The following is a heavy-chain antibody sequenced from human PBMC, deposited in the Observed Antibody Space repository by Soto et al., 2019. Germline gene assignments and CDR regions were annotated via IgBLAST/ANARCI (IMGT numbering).Heavy chain of an antibody. CDR3: ARHEARILRAYESYYYYMDV. CDR1: GGSISSYY. J-gene: IGHJ6*03. V-gene: IGHV4-59*08. CDR2: IYYSGST. Sequence: SETLSLTCTVSGGSISSYYWSWIRQPPGKGLEWIGYIYYSGSTNYNPSLKSRVTISVDTSKNQFSLKLSSVTAADTAVYYCARHEARILRAYESYYYYMDVWGKGTTVTVSS. D-gene: IGHD2-21*01.